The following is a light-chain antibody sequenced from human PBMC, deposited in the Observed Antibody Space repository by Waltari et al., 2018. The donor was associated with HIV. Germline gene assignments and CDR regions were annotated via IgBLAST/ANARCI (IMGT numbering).Light chain of an antibody. CDR1: QSISDW. CDR2: KAS. V-gene: IGKV1-5*03. CDR3: QQYDNYWT. Sequence: DIQMTQSPSTLSASVGDRVTITCRASQSISDWLAGYQQKPGKAPKVLIYKASTLKSGVPSRFSGSGSGTEFTLTISSLQPDDSATYYCQQYDNYWTFGQGTKVEIK. J-gene: IGKJ1*01.